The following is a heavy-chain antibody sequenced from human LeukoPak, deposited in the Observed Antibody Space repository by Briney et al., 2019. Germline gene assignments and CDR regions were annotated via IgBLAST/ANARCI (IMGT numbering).Heavy chain of an antibody. CDR1: GYTFTGYY. J-gene: IGHJ5*02. Sequence: ASVKVSCKASGYTFTGYYMHWVRQAPGQGFEWMGWINPNSGGTNYAQKFQGRVTMTRDTSISTAYMELSRLRSDDTAVYYCARGALAMENTIFGVVINNWFDPWGQGTLVTVSS. CDR3: ARGALAMENTIFGVVINNWFDP. D-gene: IGHD3-3*01. V-gene: IGHV1-2*02. CDR2: INPNSGGT.